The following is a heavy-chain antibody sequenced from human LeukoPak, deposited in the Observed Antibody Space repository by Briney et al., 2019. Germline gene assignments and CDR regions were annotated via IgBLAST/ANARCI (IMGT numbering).Heavy chain of an antibody. J-gene: IGHJ3*02. V-gene: IGHV4-38-2*02. CDR1: GYSISSGYF. Sequence: SETLSLTCTVSGYSISSGYFWGWMRQPPGKGLEWIGSIYQSETAHYNPSLKSRVTISVDTSKNQFSLKLSSVTAADTAVYYCARERSPDAFDIWGQGTMVTVSS. CDR3: ARERSPDAFDI. CDR2: IYQSETA.